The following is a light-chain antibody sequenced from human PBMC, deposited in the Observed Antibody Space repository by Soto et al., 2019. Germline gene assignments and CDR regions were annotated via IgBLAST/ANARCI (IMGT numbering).Light chain of an antibody. J-gene: IGLJ1*01. Sequence: QSVLTQPLSASGSPGQSVTFSCTRTSSDVGGYNYVSGYQQHPGKAPKLMTYEVSKRPSGVPDRFSGSKSGNTASLTVSGLQAEDEADYYCSSYAGSNFYVFGTGTKVTVL. CDR2: EVS. CDR1: SSDVGGYNY. CDR3: SSYAGSNFYV. V-gene: IGLV2-8*01.